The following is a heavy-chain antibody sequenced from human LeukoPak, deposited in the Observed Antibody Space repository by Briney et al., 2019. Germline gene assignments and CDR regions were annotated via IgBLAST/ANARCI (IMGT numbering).Heavy chain of an antibody. CDR3: ARGTRVEYQLLSYYYYYMDV. D-gene: IGHD2-2*01. CDR1: GGSLSSGNYY. V-gene: IGHV4-61*02. J-gene: IGHJ6*03. Sequence: SETLSLTCTVSGGSLSSGNYYWNWIRQPAGKGLEWIGRIYTSGSTNYNPSLKSRVTMSVDTSKNQFSLKLSSVTAADTAVYYCARGTRVEYQLLSYYYYYMDVWGKGTTVTISS. CDR2: IYTSGST.